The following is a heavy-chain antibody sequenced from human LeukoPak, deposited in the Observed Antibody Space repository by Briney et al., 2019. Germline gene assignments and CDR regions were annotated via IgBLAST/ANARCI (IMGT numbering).Heavy chain of an antibody. V-gene: IGHV3-23*01. CDR3: AKVGARYYYDSSGYYYEGYYFDY. CDR1: GFTFSSYA. CDR2: IRGSGGST. Sequence: GGSLRLSCAASGFTFSSYAMSWVRQAPGKGLEWVSVIRGSGGSTYYADSVKGRFTISRDNSKNTLYLQMNSLRARDTAVYYCAKVGARYYYDSSGYYYEGYYFDYWGQGTLVSVSS. J-gene: IGHJ4*02. D-gene: IGHD3-22*01.